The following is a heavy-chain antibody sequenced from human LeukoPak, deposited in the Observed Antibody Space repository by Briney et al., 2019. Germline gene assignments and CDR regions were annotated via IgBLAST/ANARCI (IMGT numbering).Heavy chain of an antibody. D-gene: IGHD2-15*01. Sequence: ASVKVSCKASGGTFSSYAISWVRQAPGQGLEWMGRIIPIFGTANYAQKFQGRVTITTDESTSAAYMELSSLRSEDTAVYYCFCSGGSCYSKDALDIWGQGTMVTVSS. J-gene: IGHJ3*02. CDR1: GGTFSSYA. CDR2: IIPIFGTA. CDR3: FCSGGSCYSKDALDI. V-gene: IGHV1-69*05.